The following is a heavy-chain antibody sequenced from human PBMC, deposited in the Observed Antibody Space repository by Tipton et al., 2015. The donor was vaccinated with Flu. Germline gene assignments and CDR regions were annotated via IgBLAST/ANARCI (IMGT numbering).Heavy chain of an antibody. CDR2: IHYSGST. D-gene: IGHD2-21*01. Sequence: TLSLTCTVSGGSISTYYWSWIRQTPGKGLEYIGYIHYSGSTNYNPSLKNRVTISVDTSKNQFSLKLSSVTAADTAVYYCARIVALYQYGMDVWGQGTTVTVSS. J-gene: IGHJ6*02. V-gene: IGHV4-59*01. CDR3: ARIVALYQYGMDV. CDR1: GGSISTYY.